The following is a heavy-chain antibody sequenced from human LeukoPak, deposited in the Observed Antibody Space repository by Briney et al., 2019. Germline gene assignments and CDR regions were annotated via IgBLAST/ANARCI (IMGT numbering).Heavy chain of an antibody. V-gene: IGHV4-61*02. J-gene: IGHJ5*02. D-gene: IGHD3-22*01. CDR3: ARVLANYYDRSGYFSGWFDP. CDR2: MYTSGST. Sequence: SRTLSLTCTVSGGSISSGSYYWSWIRQPAGKGLEWIGRMYTSGSTNYNPSLKSRVTISVDTSKNQFSLKLSSVTAADTAVYYCARVLANYYDRSGYFSGWFDPWGQGTLVTVSS. CDR1: GGSISSGSYY.